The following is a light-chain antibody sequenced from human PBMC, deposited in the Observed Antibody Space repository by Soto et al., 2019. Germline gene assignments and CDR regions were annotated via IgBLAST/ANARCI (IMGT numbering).Light chain of an antibody. CDR2: KVS. Sequence: DVVLTQSPLPLPVTPGQPASISCRSSQSLVFSDGNTYLNWFQQRPGQAPRRLIYKVSKRDSGSPDRYSGSGSGTDFTLKISRVAAEDFEVYYCMQGPPWTWTFGQGTKVEIK. CDR3: MQGPPWTWT. V-gene: IGKV2-30*01. CDR1: QSLVFSDGNTY. J-gene: IGKJ1*01.